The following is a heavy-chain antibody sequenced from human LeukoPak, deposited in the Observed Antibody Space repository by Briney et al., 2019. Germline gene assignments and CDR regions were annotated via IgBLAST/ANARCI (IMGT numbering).Heavy chain of an antibody. D-gene: IGHD4-17*01. CDR3: AKDLSADGDELFDY. CDR2: ISSSSSYI. Sequence: PGGSLRLSCAASGFTFSSYSMNWVRQAPGKGLEWVSSISSSSSYIYYADSVKGRFTISRDNAKNSLYLQMNSLRAEDTALYYCAKDLSADGDELFDYWGQGTLVTVSS. CDR1: GFTFSSYS. J-gene: IGHJ4*02. V-gene: IGHV3-21*04.